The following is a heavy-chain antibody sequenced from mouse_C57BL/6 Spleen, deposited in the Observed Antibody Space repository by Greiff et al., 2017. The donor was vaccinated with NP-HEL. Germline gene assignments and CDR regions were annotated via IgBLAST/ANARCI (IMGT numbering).Heavy chain of an antibody. J-gene: IGHJ4*01. V-gene: IGHV14-4*01. Sequence: VQLQQSGAELVRPGASVKLSCTASGFNIKDDYMHWVKQRPEPGLEWIGWIDPENGDTEYASKFQGKATITADTSSNTAYLQLSSLTSEDTAVYYCTTGTGTEAMDYWGQGTSVTVSS. D-gene: IGHD4-1*01. CDR3: TTGTGTEAMDY. CDR1: GFNIKDDY. CDR2: IDPENGDT.